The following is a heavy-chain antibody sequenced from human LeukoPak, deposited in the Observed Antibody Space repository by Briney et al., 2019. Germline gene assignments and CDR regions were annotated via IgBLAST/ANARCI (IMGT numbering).Heavy chain of an antibody. CDR1: VGCFSGYY. J-gene: IGHJ5*02. CDR2: INHSGST. D-gene: IGHD5-24*01. CDR3: ARGKMRFDP. Sequence: SDPLSVTCVNCVGCFSGYYWIWIRQAPGTGLEWIGEINHSGSTNYNPSPKSRVTISVDTSKNQFSLKLSSVTAADTAVYYCARGKMRFDPWGQGTLVTVSS. V-gene: IGHV4-34*01.